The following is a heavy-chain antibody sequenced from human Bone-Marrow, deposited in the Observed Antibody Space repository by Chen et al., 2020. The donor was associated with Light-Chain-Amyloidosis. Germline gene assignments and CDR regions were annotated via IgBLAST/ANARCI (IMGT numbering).Heavy chain of an antibody. CDR2: ISWNSGVK. D-gene: IGHD3-10*01. Sequence: EEHLVESGGGLVQPGRSLRLSCAASGFTFEDYAMHWVRQAPGKGLEWVSGISWNSGVKGYVDSVRGRFTISRDGVKNSLYLQMNSLRPEDTALYYCAKDKGGSMGFGMDVWGQGTTVIVSS. CDR1: GFTFEDYA. V-gene: IGHV3-9*01. J-gene: IGHJ6*02. CDR3: AKDKGGSMGFGMDV.